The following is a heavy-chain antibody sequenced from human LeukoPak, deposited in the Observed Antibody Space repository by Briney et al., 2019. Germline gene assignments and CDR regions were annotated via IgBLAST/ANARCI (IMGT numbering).Heavy chain of an antibody. CDR1: GFTFSSYW. Sequence: PGGSLRLSCAASGFTFSSYWMSWVRQAPGKGLEWVANIKQDGSEKYYVDSMKGRFTISRDNAKNSLYLQMNSLRAEDTAVYYCARDGYSSSFAGFSWFDPWGQGTLVTVSS. D-gene: IGHD6-13*01. J-gene: IGHJ5*02. CDR2: IKQDGSEK. V-gene: IGHV3-7*01. CDR3: ARDGYSSSFAGFSWFDP.